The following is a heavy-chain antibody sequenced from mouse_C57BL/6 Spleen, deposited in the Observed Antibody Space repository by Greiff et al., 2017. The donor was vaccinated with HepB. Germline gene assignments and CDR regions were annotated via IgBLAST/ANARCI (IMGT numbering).Heavy chain of an antibody. V-gene: IGHV3-6*01. CDR1: GYSITSGYY. J-gene: IGHJ4*01. CDR3: ARFITTYYYAMDY. CDR2: ISYDGSN. D-gene: IGHD1-1*01. Sequence: ESGPGLVKPSQSLSLTCSVTGYSITSGYYWNWIRQFPGNKLEWMGYISYDGSNNYNPSLKNRISITRDTSKNQFFLKLNSVTTEDTATYYCARFITTYYYAMDYWGQGTSDTVSS.